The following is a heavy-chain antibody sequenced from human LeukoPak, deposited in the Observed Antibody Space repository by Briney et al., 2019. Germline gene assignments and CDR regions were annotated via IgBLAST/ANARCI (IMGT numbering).Heavy chain of an antibody. J-gene: IGHJ4*02. V-gene: IGHV3-72*01. CDR2: IRNKANRYTT. CDR3: ARSPLGIAPFDY. D-gene: IGHD7-27*01. CDR1: GFTFSDHH. Sequence: GGSLRLSCAASGFTFSDHHMDWVRQAPGEGLEWIARIRNKANRYTTEYAASVKGRFTISRDDSENSLYLQMDSLKTEDTAVYYCARSPLGIAPFDYWGQGTLVTVSS.